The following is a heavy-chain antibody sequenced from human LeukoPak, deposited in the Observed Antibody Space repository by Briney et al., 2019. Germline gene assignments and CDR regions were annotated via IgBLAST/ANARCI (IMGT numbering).Heavy chain of an antibody. Sequence: GGSLRLSCVASGFIFDVYAMHWVRQAPGKGLEWVSVISRDGGTTSYVASVKGRFTISRDNSKNSLFLQVNSLRTDDTALYYCAKDAGGGSLDYWGQGTLVTVSS. CDR2: ISRDGGTT. D-gene: IGHD2-15*01. CDR1: GFIFDVYA. V-gene: IGHV3-43*02. CDR3: AKDAGGGSLDY. J-gene: IGHJ4*02.